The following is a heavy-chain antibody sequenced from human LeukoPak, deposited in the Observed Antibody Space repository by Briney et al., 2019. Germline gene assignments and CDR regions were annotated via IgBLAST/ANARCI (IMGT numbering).Heavy chain of an antibody. CDR2: ISYDGSNK. D-gene: IGHD6-13*01. CDR3: AKDGGWWLSSSWYGYYFDY. V-gene: IGHV3-30*18. CDR1: GLTFSSYG. J-gene: IGHJ4*02. Sequence: GRSLRLSCAASGLTFSSYGMHWVRQAPGKGLEWVAVISYDGSNKYYADSVKGRFTISRDNSKNTLYLQMNSLRAEDTAVYYCAKDGGWWLSSSWYGYYFDYWGQGTLVTVSS.